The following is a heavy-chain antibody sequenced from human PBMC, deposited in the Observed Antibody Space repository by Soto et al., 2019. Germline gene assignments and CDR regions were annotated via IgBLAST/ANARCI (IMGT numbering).Heavy chain of an antibody. CDR2: ISGSGGST. Sequence: GGSLRLSCAASGFTFSSYAMGWVRQAPGKGLEWVSAISGSGGSTYYADSVKGRFTISRDNSKNTLYLQMNSLTASDTAMYYCAINTARVTGVGYYYYYAMDVWGQGTTVTVSS. D-gene: IGHD5-18*01. CDR3: AINTARVTGVGYYYYYAMDV. J-gene: IGHJ6*02. CDR1: GFTFSSYA. V-gene: IGHV3-23*01.